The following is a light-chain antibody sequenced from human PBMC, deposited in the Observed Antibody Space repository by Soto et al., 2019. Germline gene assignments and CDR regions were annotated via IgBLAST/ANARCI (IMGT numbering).Light chain of an antibody. J-gene: IGLJ2*01. CDR2: NDR. CDR1: DIRFKS. V-gene: IGLV3-21*02. Sequence: SYELTQPPSVSVAPGQTARITCGGTDIRFKSGHWYQQKSGQAPGLVVYNDRDRPSGIPERFSGSNSGNTATLTISGAEAGDEADYYCQVWDSSSEHVVFGGGTKLTVL. CDR3: QVWDSSSEHVV.